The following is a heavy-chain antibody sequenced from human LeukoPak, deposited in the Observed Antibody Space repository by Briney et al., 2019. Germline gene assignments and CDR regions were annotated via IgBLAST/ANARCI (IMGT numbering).Heavy chain of an antibody. CDR1: GYTLTSYG. CDR2: ISAYSGKT. D-gene: IGHD3-22*01. J-gene: IGHJ4*02. Sequence: ASVKVSCKASGYTLTSYGITWVRQAPGQGLEWMGWISAYSGKTNYAQKLQGRVTMTTDTSTSTAYMELRSLRSDDAAVYYCARRLDYYDISGYHTLDYWGQGTLVTVSS. CDR3: ARRLDYYDISGYHTLDY. V-gene: IGHV1-18*01.